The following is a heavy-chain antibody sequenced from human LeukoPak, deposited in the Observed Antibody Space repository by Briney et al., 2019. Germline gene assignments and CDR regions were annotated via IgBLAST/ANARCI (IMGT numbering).Heavy chain of an antibody. D-gene: IGHD2-15*01. CDR1: GGSISSYY. CDR3: ASSALGGQVLFDY. Sequence: SETLSLTCTVSGGSISSYYWSWIRQPPGKGLKWIGYIYYSGSTNYNPSLKSRVTISLDTSKNQFSLKLSSVPAADTAVYYCASSALGGQVLFDYWGQGTLATVSS. J-gene: IGHJ4*02. CDR2: IYYSGST. V-gene: IGHV4-59*08.